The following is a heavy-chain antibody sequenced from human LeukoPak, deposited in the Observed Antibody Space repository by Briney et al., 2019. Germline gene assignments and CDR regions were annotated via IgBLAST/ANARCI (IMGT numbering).Heavy chain of an antibody. CDR3: ARSFRLDAFDI. CDR2: ISSSSSYI. Sequence: GGSLRLPCAASGFTFSSHSMNWVRQAPGKGLEWVSSISSSSSYIYYADSVKGRFTISRDNAKNSLYLHMNSLRAEDTAVYYCARSFRLDAFDIWGQGTMVTVSS. V-gene: IGHV3-21*01. J-gene: IGHJ3*02. CDR1: GFTFSSHS. D-gene: IGHD6-13*01.